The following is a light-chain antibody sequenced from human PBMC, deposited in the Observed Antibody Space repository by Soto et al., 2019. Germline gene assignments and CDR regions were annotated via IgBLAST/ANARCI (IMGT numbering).Light chain of an antibody. CDR2: DVS. CDR1: SSDVGGYNY. J-gene: IGLJ1*01. CDR3: CSYTTSNTRQIV. V-gene: IGLV2-14*01. Sequence: QSALTQPASVSGSPGQSITISCTGTSSDVGGYNYVSWYQQQPGKAPKFMIYDVSNRHSGVSNRFSGSKSGNTASLTISGLQAEDEADYYCCSYTTSNTRQIVFGTGTKLTVL.